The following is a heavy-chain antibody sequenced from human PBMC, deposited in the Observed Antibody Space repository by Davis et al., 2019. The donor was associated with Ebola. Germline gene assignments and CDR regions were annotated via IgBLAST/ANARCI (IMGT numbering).Heavy chain of an antibody. CDR1: GFTFGTYT. V-gene: IGHV3-21*01. D-gene: IGHD2-21*02. CDR2: ISRTSSYM. CDR3: ARVNFETALTYFDY. Sequence: PGGSLRLSCAASGFTFGTYTMNWIRQAPGKGLEWVSSISRTSSYMYYADSVKGRFTISRDNAKNSLFLQMNSLRAEDTAVYYCARVNFETALTYFDYWGQGIPVTVSS. J-gene: IGHJ4*02.